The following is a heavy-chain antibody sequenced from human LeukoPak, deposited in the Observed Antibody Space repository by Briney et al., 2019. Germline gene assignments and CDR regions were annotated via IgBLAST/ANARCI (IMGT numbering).Heavy chain of an antibody. J-gene: IGHJ4*02. CDR3: ARGCSGYSGYATIIDFDY. D-gene: IGHD5-12*01. CDR2: IYYSGGT. CDR1: GGSINYYY. Sequence: SETLSLTCTVSGGSINYYYWMWIRQPPGKGLEWIGYIYYSGGTHYNPSLKSRVTMLVDTSKNQFSLKLSSVTAADTAVYYCARGCSGYSGYATIIDFDYWGQGTLVTVSS. V-gene: IGHV4-59*12.